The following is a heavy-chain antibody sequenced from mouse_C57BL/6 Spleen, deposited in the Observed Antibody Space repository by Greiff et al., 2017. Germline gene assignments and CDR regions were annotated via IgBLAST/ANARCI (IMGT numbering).Heavy chain of an antibody. CDR3: ARQGSNNDFDY. J-gene: IGHJ2*01. D-gene: IGHD2-5*01. Sequence: EVQGVESGGDLVKPGGSLKLSCAASGFTFSSYGMSWVRQTPDKRLEWVASISSGGSYTYYPDSVKGRFTISRENAKNTLYLQMSSLKSEDTAMYYCARQGSNNDFDYWGQGTTLTVSS. V-gene: IGHV5-6*01. CDR2: ISSGGSYT. CDR1: GFTFSSYG.